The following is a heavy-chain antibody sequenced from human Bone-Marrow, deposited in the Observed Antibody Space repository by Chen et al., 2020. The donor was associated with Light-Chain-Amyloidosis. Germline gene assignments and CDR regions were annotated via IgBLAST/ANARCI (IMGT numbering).Heavy chain of an antibody. CDR1: GDSINSSNW. D-gene: IGHD3-16*02. Sequence: QVQLQESGPGLVRPSETLSLTCAVSGDSINSSNWWCWVRQPPGKGLEWIGEINHGGSINYSPSLRGRVTISVDKSKNQFSLKLSSVTAADTAVYYCARETSILIQSRYSYYGADVWGQGTSVTVSS. CDR3: ARETSILIQSRYSYYGADV. V-gene: IGHV4-4*02. CDR2: INHGGSI. J-gene: IGHJ6*02.